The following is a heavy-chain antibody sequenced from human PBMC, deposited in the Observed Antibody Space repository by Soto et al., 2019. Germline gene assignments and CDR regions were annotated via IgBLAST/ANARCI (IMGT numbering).Heavy chain of an antibody. CDR2: VYNSGTT. CDR1: GGSFRRYY. V-gene: IGHV4-59*01. J-gene: IGHJ5*02. Sequence: PSETLSLTCSVYGGSFRRYYWTWLRQPPGKGLEWIGYVYNSGTTDYNPSLKSRVTISVDTSKNEFSLRLTSVTAADTAVYYCARNYCCYKWFDPWGQGTLVTVSS. CDR3: ARNYCCYKWFDP. D-gene: IGHD3-10*01.